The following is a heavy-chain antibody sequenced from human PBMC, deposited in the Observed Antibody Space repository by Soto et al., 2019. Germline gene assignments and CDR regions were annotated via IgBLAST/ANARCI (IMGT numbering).Heavy chain of an antibody. CDR3: ARAKLGRVRGYDYYFDY. CDR2: IIPIFGTA. Sequence: ASVKVFCKASGGTFSSYAISWVRQAPGQGLEWMGGIIPIFGTANYAQKFQGRVTITADESTSTAYMELSSLRSEDTAVYYCARAKLGRVRGYDYYFDYWGQGTLVTVSS. CDR1: GGTFSSYA. D-gene: IGHD3-3*01. J-gene: IGHJ4*02. V-gene: IGHV1-69*13.